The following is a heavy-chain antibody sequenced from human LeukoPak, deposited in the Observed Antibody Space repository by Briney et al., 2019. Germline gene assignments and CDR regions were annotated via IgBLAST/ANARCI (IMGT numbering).Heavy chain of an antibody. CDR2: ISGDGGST. V-gene: IGHV3-43*02. Sequence: PGGSLRLSGAASGFTFDDYAMHWVRQAPGKGLEWVSLISGDGGSTYYADSVKGRFTISRDNSNNSLYLQILTLRTEDTAFYYCAKDMRTGGDYYFDYWGQGTLVTVSS. CDR1: GFTFDDYA. J-gene: IGHJ4*02. CDR3: AKDMRTGGDYYFDY. D-gene: IGHD4-17*01.